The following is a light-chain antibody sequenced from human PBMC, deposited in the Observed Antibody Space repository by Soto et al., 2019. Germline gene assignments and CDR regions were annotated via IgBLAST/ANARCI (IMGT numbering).Light chain of an antibody. J-gene: IGKJ1*01. CDR3: QQYNNWWT. CDR2: GAS. CDR1: QSVNNY. Sequence: EIVMTQSPATLSVSPGERATLSCRASQSVNNYLAWFQQKPGQAPRLLIYGASTRATGIPARFSGSGSGTEFTLTISSLQSEDFAVYYCQQYNNWWTFXQGTKV. V-gene: IGKV3-15*01.